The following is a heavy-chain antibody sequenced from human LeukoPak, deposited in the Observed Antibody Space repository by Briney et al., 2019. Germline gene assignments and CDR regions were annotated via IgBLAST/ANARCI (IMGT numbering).Heavy chain of an antibody. CDR2: IRYDGSNK. V-gene: IGHV3-30*02. D-gene: IGHD3-10*01. Sequence: PGGSLRLSCAASGFTFSSYGMHWVRQAPGKGLEWVAFIRYDGSNKYYADSVKGRFTICRDNSKNTLYLQMNSLRAEDTAVYYCAKDSRSGSYYPKYFDYWGQGTLVTVSS. CDR1: GFTFSSYG. J-gene: IGHJ4*02. CDR3: AKDSRSGSYYPKYFDY.